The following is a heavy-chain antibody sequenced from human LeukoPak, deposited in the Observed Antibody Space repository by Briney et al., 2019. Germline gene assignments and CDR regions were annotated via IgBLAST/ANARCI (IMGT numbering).Heavy chain of an antibody. J-gene: IGHJ4*02. CDR2: IYYTGTT. D-gene: IGHD3-10*01. V-gene: IGHV4-59*08. Sequence: PSETLSLTCTVSGGSISNYYWSWIRQPPGKGLEWTGCIYYTGTTNYNPSLKSRVAISVDSSKNQFSLKLSSVTAADTAVYYCARGAYYGSVDYWGQGTLVTVSS. CDR1: GGSISNYY. CDR3: ARGAYYGSVDY.